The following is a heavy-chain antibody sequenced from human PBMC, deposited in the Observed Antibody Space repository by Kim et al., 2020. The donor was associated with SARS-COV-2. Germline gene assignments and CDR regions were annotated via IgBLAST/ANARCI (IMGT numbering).Heavy chain of an antibody. CDR3: AKEGDYDYVFY. CDR2: ISGSGGSI. CDR1: GFTFSSYA. Sequence: GGSLRLSCAASGFTFSSYAMSWVRQAPGKGLEWVSSISGSGGSIYYADSVKGRFTISRDNSKNTLYLQMNSLRAEDTAVYYCAKEGDYDYVFYWGQGTLGTVSS. J-gene: IGHJ4*02. D-gene: IGHD3-16*01. V-gene: IGHV3-23*01.